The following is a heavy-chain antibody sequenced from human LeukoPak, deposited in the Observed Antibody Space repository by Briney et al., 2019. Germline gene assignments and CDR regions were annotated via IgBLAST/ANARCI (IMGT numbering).Heavy chain of an antibody. CDR3: AREYGDDNWFDP. CDR2: IYYTGST. V-gene: IGHV4-59*12. CDR1: GGSISSYY. D-gene: IGHD2-21*02. Sequence: SETLSLTCTVSGGSISSYYWSWIRQPPGKGLEWIGYIYYTGSTDYNPSLKSRVTISVDTSKNQFSLKLSSVTAADTAVYYCAREYGDDNWFDPWGQGTLVTVSS. J-gene: IGHJ5*02.